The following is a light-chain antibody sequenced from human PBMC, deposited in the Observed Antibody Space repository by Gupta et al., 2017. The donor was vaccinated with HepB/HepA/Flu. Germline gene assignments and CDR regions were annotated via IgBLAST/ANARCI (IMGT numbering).Light chain of an antibody. Sequence: EIVLSQSPATLSLSPVDSATLSCRASQSVSSYLAWYQQNPGEDPSLLMYDASNRATGIPARFSGSGSGTEFTLTISSLQPEDVAVYYCQQRSDGPPWTFGQGTKVEIK. CDR2: DAS. CDR3: QQRSDGPPWT. J-gene: IGKJ1*01. V-gene: IGKV3-11*01. CDR1: QSVSSY.